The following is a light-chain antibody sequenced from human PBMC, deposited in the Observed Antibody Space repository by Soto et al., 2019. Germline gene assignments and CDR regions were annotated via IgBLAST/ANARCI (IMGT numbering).Light chain of an antibody. CDR3: QHYNSFSRA. J-gene: IGKJ1*01. V-gene: IGKV1-5*01. Sequence: DIQMTQSPSTLSASVGDRVTITCRASQNVKTWLAWYQHKPGKAPKVLIYEASSLESGVPSRFSGSGSGTEFTLTIRSLQPDDFATYYCQHYNSFSRALGHGNKVDIK. CDR1: QNVKTW. CDR2: EAS.